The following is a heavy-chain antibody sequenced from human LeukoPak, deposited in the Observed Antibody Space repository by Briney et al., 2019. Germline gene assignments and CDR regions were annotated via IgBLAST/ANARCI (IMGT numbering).Heavy chain of an antibody. CDR1: GGSISSGGYY. CDR2: IYYSGST. CDR3: ARVDGSGSEYYFDY. J-gene: IGHJ4*02. V-gene: IGHV4-31*03. Sequence: PSETLSLTCTVSGGSISSGGYYWSWIRQHPGKGLEWIGYIYYSGSTYYNPSLKSRVTISVDTSKNQFSLKLSSVTAADTAVYYCARVDGSGSEYYFDYWGQGTLVTVSS. D-gene: IGHD3-10*01.